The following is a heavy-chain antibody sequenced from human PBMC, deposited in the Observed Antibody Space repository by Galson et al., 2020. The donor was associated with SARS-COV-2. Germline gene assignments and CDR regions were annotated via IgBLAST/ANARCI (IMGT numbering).Heavy chain of an antibody. CDR1: RFTFSNYA. J-gene: IGHJ6*02. CDR3: AKVAVAGNPLTDYCYAMDV. Sequence: GGSLRLSCAASRFTFSNYAMHWVRQAPGKGLEWVAIISFDERNTYYADSVKGRFTITRDTAKSTLYLQMNSLRPEDTAVYFCAKVAVAGNPLTDYCYAMDVWGQGTTVTVSS. V-gene: IGHV3-30*18. D-gene: IGHD6-19*01. CDR2: ISFDERNT.